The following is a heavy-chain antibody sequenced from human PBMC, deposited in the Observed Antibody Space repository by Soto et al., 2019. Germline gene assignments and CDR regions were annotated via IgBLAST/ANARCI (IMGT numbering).Heavy chain of an antibody. CDR3: AGGPRPASIRGVIRQTDCDS. J-gene: IGHJ4*02. CDR2: IGRSGGYI. V-gene: IGHV3-21*05. CDR1: GFTFSRYS. Sequence: PGGSLRLSCAASGFTFSRYSMNWVRQAPGKGLEWVSYIGRSGGYINYADSVKGRFTISRDNAMKSLFLQMNSLRGEDTAVYYCAGGPRPASIRGVIRQTDCDSWGQETLVNISS. D-gene: IGHD3-10*01.